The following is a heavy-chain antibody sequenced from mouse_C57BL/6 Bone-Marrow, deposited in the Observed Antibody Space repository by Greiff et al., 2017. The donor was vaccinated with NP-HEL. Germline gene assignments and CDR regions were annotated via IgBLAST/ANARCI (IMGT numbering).Heavy chain of an antibody. Sequence: VQRVESGPGLVQPSQSLSITCTVSGFSLTSYGVHWVRQSPGKGLEWLGVIWRGGSTDYNAAFMSRLSITKDNSKSQVFFKMNSLQADDTAIYYCAKITTVVATDYAMDYWGQGTSVTVSS. CDR2: IWRGGST. J-gene: IGHJ4*01. V-gene: IGHV2-5*01. CDR3: AKITTVVATDYAMDY. CDR1: GFSLTSYG. D-gene: IGHD1-1*01.